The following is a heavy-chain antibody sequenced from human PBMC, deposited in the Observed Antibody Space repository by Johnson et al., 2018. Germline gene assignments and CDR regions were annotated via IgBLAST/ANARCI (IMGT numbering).Heavy chain of an antibody. CDR3: ARVNRATMGQAVMYSFDI. V-gene: IGHV3-74*01. D-gene: IGHD3-10*01. CDR2: INSDGSNT. J-gene: IGHJ3*02. Sequence: EVQLVETGGGLVQPGGSLRLSFAASGFIFSSYWMHWVRQDPGKGLVWVSRINSDGSNTGYADSVKGRFTISRDNAKNTLFLQMNSLRVDDTAVYYCARVNRATMGQAVMYSFDIWGQGTVVTVCS. CDR1: GFIFSSYW.